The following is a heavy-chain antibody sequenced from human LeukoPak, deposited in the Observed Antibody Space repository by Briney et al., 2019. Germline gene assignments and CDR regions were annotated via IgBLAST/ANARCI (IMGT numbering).Heavy chain of an antibody. J-gene: IGHJ4*02. CDR2: ISAYNGNT. CDR3: ARGKYYYGSGKYYPFDY. CDR1: GYTFTSYG. D-gene: IGHD3-10*01. Sequence: GASVKVSCKASGYTFTSYGISWVRQAPGQGLEWMGWISAYNGNTNYAQKLQGRVTMTTDTSTSTAYMELRSLRSDDTAVYYCARGKYYYGSGKYYPFDYWGQGTLVTVSS. V-gene: IGHV1-18*01.